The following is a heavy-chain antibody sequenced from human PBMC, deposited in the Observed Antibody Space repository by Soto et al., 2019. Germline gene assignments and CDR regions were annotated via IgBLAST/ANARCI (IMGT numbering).Heavy chain of an antibody. CDR3: SRGILV. V-gene: IGHV4-31*03. D-gene: IGHD2-15*01. J-gene: IGHJ4*02. CDR2: ISYGGTT. Sequence: QVQLQESGPGLVKPSQTLSLTCTVSGGSMNSGGYCWSWIRQHPGEGLEWIGCISYGGTTSYNPCVKRRVIISVDTSKNQFSLTLTSVTAADTAVYYCSRGILVWGQGTLITVSS. CDR1: GGSMNSGGYC.